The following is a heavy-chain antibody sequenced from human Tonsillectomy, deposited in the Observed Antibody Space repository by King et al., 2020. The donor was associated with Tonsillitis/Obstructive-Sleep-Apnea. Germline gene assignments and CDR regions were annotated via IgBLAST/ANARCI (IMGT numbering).Heavy chain of an antibody. J-gene: IGHJ4*02. CDR3: ARDSQIQPRSFPYYFDY. D-gene: IGHD1-1*01. Sequence: VQLVQSGGGVVQPGRSLRLSCAASGFIFSNYAMHWVRQAPGKGLEWVAVTSYDGTNKYYGDSVRGRFTISRDDSKNTLYLQMDSLRLEDTAVYYCARDSQIQPRSFPYYFDYWGQGTLVTVSS. CDR2: TSYDGTNK. V-gene: IGHV3-30*04. CDR1: GFIFSNYA.